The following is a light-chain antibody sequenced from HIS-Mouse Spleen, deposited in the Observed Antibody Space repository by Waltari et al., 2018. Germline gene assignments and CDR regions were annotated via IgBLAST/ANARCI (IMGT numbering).Light chain of an antibody. Sequence: SSELTQDPAVSVALGQTVMITCQGDSLRSYYASWYQQKPGQAPVLVIYGKNNRPSGIPERFPGSSSGNTASLTITGAQAEDEADYYCNSRDSSGNHVVFGGGTKLTVL. CDR2: GKN. CDR3: NSRDSSGNHVV. CDR1: SLRSYY. V-gene: IGLV3-19*01. J-gene: IGLJ2*01.